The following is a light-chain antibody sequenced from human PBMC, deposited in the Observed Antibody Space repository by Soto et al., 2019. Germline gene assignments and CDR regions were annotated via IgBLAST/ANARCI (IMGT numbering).Light chain of an antibody. CDR2: DAS. V-gene: IGKV3-11*01. CDR3: QQRTNWPTST. Sequence: EIVLTQSPATQSLSPGERATLSCRASRSVSSYLAWYQQKPGQTPRLLIHDASSRATGTPVRFSGSGSGTDFTLTISSLEPADFAVYYCQQRTNWPTSTFGQGTRLEIK. CDR1: RSVSSY. J-gene: IGKJ5*01.